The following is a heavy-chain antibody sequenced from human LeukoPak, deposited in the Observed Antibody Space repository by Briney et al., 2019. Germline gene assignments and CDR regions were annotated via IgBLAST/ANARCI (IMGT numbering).Heavy chain of an antibody. Sequence: PGGSLRLSCAASGFTFSSYGMNWVRQAPGKGLEWVAFIRYDGSNKYYADSVKGRFTISRDNSKNTVYLQMSSLITDDTGVYYCTTALDFDILTGLYQPIAAFDVWGQGTLVTVSS. CDR1: GFTFSSYG. CDR3: TTALDFDILTGLYQPIAAFDV. CDR2: IRYDGSNK. J-gene: IGHJ3*01. V-gene: IGHV3-30*02. D-gene: IGHD3-9*01.